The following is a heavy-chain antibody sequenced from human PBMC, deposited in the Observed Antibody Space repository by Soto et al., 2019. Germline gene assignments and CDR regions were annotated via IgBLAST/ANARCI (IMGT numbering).Heavy chain of an antibody. D-gene: IGHD3-10*01. J-gene: IGHJ5*02. CDR1: GYTFTRSG. CDR2: ISAYNGNT. CDR3: ARGVGSGSYYNQYNWFDP. Sequence: ASVKVSCTDSGYTFTRSGMSWVRQAPGQGLEWMGWISAYNGNTNYAQRLQGRVTMTRDTSTSTAYMELRSLRSDDTAVYYCARGVGSGSYYNQYNWFDPWGQGTLVTVSS. V-gene: IGHV1-18*01.